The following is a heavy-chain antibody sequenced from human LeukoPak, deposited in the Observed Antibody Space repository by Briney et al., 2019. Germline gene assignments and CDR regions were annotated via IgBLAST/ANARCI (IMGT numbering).Heavy chain of an antibody. V-gene: IGHV3-73*01. J-gene: IGHJ3*02. CDR2: IRSKGNNYAT. CDR1: GFTFSGSA. D-gene: IGHD5-18*01. Sequence: GGSLRLSCAASGFTFSGSAIHWVRQASGKGLEWVGRIRSKGNNYATSYAVSVKDRFTISRDDSKNTAYLQMNSLKTEDTAVYYCTRHPNTAMVVPDAFDIWGQGTMVTVSS. CDR3: TRHPNTAMVVPDAFDI.